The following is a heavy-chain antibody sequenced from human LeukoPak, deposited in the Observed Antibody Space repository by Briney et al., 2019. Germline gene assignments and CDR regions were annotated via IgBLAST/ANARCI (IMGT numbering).Heavy chain of an antibody. D-gene: IGHD1/OR15-1a*01. Sequence: PSETLSLTCTVSGGSISSSSYYWGWIRQPPGKGLEWIGSIYYSGSTYYNPSLKSRVTISVDTSKNQFPLKLSSVTAADTAVYYCARLEAFEHNWFDPWGQGTLVTVSS. CDR3: ARLEAFEHNWFDP. CDR1: GGSISSSSYY. V-gene: IGHV4-39*01. CDR2: IYYSGST. J-gene: IGHJ5*02.